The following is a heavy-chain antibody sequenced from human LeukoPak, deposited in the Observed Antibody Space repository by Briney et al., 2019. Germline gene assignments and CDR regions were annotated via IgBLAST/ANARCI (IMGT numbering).Heavy chain of an antibody. J-gene: IGHJ3*02. CDR1: GFTFSGYW. V-gene: IGHV3-74*01. Sequence: GGSLRLSCAASGFTFSGYWMHWVRQAPGKGLVWVSRIKTDGSSTSYADSVKGRFTISRDNAKNTLYLQMNSLRAEDTALYYCARVRNGYSYDAFDIWGQGTMVTVSS. CDR3: ARVRNGYSYDAFDI. CDR2: IKTDGSST. D-gene: IGHD5-24*01.